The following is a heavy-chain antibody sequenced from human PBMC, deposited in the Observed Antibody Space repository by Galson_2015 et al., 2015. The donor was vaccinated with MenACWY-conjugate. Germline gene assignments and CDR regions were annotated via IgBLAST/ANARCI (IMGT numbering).Heavy chain of an antibody. D-gene: IGHD4-17*01. CDR3: AKDKNHGDYGDFDY. Sequence: SLRLSCAASGFTFSNHAMSWVRQAPGKGLEWVSGISGGGESTCYADSVKGRFTISRDNSKKTLYLQMNSLRAEDTAVYYCAKDKNHGDYGDFDYWGQGTLVTVSS. CDR1: GFTFSNHA. J-gene: IGHJ4*02. CDR2: ISGGGEST. V-gene: IGHV3-23*01.